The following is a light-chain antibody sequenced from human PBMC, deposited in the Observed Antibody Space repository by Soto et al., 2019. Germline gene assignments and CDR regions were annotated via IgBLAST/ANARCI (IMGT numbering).Light chain of an antibody. CDR1: SSNIGAVYD. CDR3: QSYDTRLSAWV. J-gene: IGLJ3*02. Sequence: QSVLTQPPSVSGAPGQRVTISCTGSSSNIGAVYDVHWYQQLPGTAPKLLIYDNSNRPSGVPDRFSGSKSVTSASLAITGLQAEDEADYYCQSYDTRLSAWVFGGGTKLTVL. CDR2: DNS. V-gene: IGLV1-40*01.